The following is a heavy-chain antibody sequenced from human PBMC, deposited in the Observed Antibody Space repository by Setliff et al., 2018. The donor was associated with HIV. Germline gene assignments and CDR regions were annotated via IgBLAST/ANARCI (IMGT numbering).Heavy chain of an antibody. Sequence: SETLSLTCSVYGGSFSGYYWSWIRPPPGKGLEWIGEINHGGSTDSNPSLKSRVTISVDTSKNQFSLNLTSVTAADTAVYYCARVASYDFWSGYLHYFDYWGQGTPVTVFS. D-gene: IGHD3-3*01. J-gene: IGHJ4*02. V-gene: IGHV4-34*01. CDR2: INHGGST. CDR3: ARVASYDFWSGYLHYFDY. CDR1: GGSFSGYY.